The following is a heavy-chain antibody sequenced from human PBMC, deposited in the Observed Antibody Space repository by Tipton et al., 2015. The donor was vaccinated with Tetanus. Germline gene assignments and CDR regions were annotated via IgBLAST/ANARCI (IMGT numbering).Heavy chain of an antibody. V-gene: IGHV4-39*01. D-gene: IGHD3-10*01. J-gene: IGHJ4*02. CDR3: GRANDEFPKKGPFDY. Sequence: TLSLTCTVSGGSISSGTYYWDWIRQPPGKGLEWIGNIYYSGSTLQNPSLKSRVTISLDTSKNQFSLKLRSVTAADTAVYYCGRANDEFPKKGPFDYWGPGSLVIVSS. CDR2: IYYSGST. CDR1: GGSISSGTYY.